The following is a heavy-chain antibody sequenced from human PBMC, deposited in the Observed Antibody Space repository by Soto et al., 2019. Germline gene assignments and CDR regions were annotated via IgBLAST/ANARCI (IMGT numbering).Heavy chain of an antibody. CDR2: IGPTEAHAP. CDR1: GYPFGDYA. V-gene: IGHV3-23*01. Sequence: PEGSLRLSCVASGYPFGDYAMRWVRQAPGRGLEWVSAIGPTEAHAPAYAASVKGRFTISRDNSRNILYLQMTNLRAEDTGVYYCAKDAIPYNGRDDDFDLWGQGTLVTVSS. J-gene: IGHJ3*01. CDR3: AKDAIPYNGRDDDFDL. D-gene: IGHD2-2*02.